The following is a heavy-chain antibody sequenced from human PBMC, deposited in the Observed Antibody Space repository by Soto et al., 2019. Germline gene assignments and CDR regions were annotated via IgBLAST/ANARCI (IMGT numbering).Heavy chain of an antibody. CDR1: GFTFDDYT. Sequence: EVQLVESGGVVVQPGGSLRLSCAASGFTFDDYTMHWVRQAPGKGLEWVSLISWAGGSTYYVDSVKGRFTISRDNSKNSLYLQMNSLRTEDTALYYCTFFTMTLDYWGQGTLVTVSS. J-gene: IGHJ4*02. V-gene: IGHV3-43*01. D-gene: IGHD2-2*01. CDR2: ISWAGGST. CDR3: TFFTMTLDY.